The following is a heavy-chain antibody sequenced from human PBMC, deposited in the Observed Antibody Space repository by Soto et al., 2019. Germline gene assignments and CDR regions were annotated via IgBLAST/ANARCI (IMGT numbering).Heavy chain of an antibody. J-gene: IGHJ3*02. V-gene: IGHV3-23*01. CDR3: AKAPLAFDI. CDR2: ISASGAVT. CDR1: GFSVSDSA. Sequence: LRLSCAASGFSVSDSAMSWVHQAPGKRLEWVSSISASGAVTYYADSVKGRFTISRDTSKDTVYLQMKRLRVEDTAVYYCAKAPLAFDIWGQGTLVTVSS.